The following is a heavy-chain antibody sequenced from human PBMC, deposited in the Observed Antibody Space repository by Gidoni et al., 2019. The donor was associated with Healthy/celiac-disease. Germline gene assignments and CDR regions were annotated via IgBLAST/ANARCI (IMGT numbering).Heavy chain of an antibody. V-gene: IGHV3-49*03. CDR2: IRSKDYGGTT. J-gene: IGHJ4*02. Sequence: EVQLVESGGGLVQPGRSLRLSCTASGFTFGDYAMSWFRQAPGKGLEWVGFIRSKDYGGTTEYAASVKGRFTISRDDSKSIAYLQMNSLKTEDTAVYYCTRDRYYDFLTGYAPNWGQGTLVTVSS. D-gene: IGHD3-9*01. CDR1: GFTFGDYA. CDR3: TRDRYYDFLTGYAPN.